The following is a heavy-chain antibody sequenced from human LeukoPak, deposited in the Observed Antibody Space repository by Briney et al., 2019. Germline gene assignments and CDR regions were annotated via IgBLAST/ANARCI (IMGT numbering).Heavy chain of an antibody. V-gene: IGHV3-23*03. CDR2: IHSGGST. Sequence: GRSLRLSCAASGFTFSSYAMTWVRQAPGKGLEWVAVIHSGGSTYYSDSVKGRFTISRDNLKNTVYLQMNSLRAEDTAVYYCVRYDSSGNWGQGTLVTVSS. CDR1: GFTFSSYA. J-gene: IGHJ4*02. CDR3: VRYDSSGN. D-gene: IGHD3-22*01.